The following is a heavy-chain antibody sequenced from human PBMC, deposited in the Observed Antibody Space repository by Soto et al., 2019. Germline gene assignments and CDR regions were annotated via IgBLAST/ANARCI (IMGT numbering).Heavy chain of an antibody. D-gene: IGHD2-15*01. Sequence: GESLKISCEVSGYTFTTYWITWVRQMPGKGLQWMGMIDPSDSSTDYSPSFQGHVTLSVDRSISTAYLQLSRLKASDTALYFCARRYPYCSSSSCSNMDVWGQGTTVPVSS. CDR1: GYTFTTYW. CDR2: IDPSDSST. J-gene: IGHJ6*02. V-gene: IGHV5-10-1*01. CDR3: ARRYPYCSSSSCSNMDV.